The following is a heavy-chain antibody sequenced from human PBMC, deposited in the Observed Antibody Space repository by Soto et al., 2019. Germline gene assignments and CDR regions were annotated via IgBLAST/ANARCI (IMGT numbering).Heavy chain of an antibody. J-gene: IGHJ4*02. D-gene: IGHD2-2*01. Sequence: QITLKESGPTLVKPTQTLTLTCTFSGFSLNTGGVGVGWIRQPPGRALEWLALIYWDDDKRYSPSLKSRVTITKDTSKNQVVLTVTNMDPVDTATYYCEHRRGAPGHFYYWGQGTLVTVSS. CDR1: GFSLNTGGVG. CDR2: IYWDDDK. CDR3: EHRRGAPGHFYY. V-gene: IGHV2-5*02.